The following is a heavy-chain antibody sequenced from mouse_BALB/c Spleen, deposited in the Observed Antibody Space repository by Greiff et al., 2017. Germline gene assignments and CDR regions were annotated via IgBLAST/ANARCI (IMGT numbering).Heavy chain of an antibody. V-gene: IGHV5-12-2*01. CDR2: ISNGGGST. CDR3: ARNEGGTDYAMDY. J-gene: IGHJ4*01. CDR1: GFTFSSYT. Sequence: EVMLVESGGGLVQPGGSLKLSCAASGFTFSSYTMSWVRQTPEKRLEWVAYISNGGGSTYYPDTVKGRFTISRDNAKNTLYLQMSSLKSEDTAMCYCARNEGGTDYAMDYWGQGTSVTVSS. D-gene: IGHD2-14*01.